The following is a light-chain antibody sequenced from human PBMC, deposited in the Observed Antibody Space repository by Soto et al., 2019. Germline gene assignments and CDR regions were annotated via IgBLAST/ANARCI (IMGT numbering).Light chain of an antibody. V-gene: IGKV1-5*02. Sequence: DIPMTQSPSSLSASVGDRDTIICRASQSVSTRLAWYQQKPGKAPKVLIYDASSWAGGVPSRFTGSGSGTEFTLTINSLQPDDFATYYCQQYNSYHTFGGGTKVDIK. CDR2: DAS. CDR1: QSVSTR. CDR3: QQYNSYHT. J-gene: IGKJ4*01.